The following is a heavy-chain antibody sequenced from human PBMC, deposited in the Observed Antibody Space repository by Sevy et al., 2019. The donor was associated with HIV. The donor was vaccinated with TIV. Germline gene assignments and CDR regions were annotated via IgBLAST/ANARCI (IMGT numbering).Heavy chain of an antibody. Sequence: GESLKISCAASGFTFSSYAMSWVRQAPGKGLEWVSSLSGTSDSTYYADSVKGRFTISRDNSKNTLYLQMNSLRAEDTALYYCAKESYRNSWGRFDPWGQGTLVTVSS. V-gene: IGHV3-23*01. J-gene: IGHJ5*02. CDR3: AKESYRNSWGRFDP. D-gene: IGHD3-10*01. CDR2: LSGTSDST. CDR1: GFTFSSYA.